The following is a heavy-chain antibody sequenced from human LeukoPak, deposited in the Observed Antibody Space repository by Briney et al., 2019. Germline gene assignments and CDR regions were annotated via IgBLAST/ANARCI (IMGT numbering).Heavy chain of an antibody. CDR3: TRESGAFSPFGF. V-gene: IGHV4-4*02. J-gene: IGHJ4*02. CDR2: VHLSGAT. CDR1: GGSITTTNW. Sequence: SGTLSLTCAVSGGSITTTNWWSWVRQPPGKGLEWIGEVHLSGATNYNLSLESRVSMSIDKSKNHLSLEVTSVTAADTAIYYCTRESGAFSPFGFWGQGTLLTVSS. D-gene: IGHD1-26*01.